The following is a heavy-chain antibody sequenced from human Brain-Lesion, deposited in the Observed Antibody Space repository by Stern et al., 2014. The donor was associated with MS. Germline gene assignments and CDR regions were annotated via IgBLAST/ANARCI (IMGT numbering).Heavy chain of an antibody. CDR1: GFTFGSWA. CDR3: VKDRQYLTYFFDH. D-gene: IGHD2/OR15-2a*01. V-gene: IGHV3-30*18. CDR2: VSYDGSNK. Sequence: VQLVESGGGVVQPGRPLRLSCVASGFTFGSWAMHWVRQAPGKGLEWVAGVSYDGSNKYYADSVKGRFTISRDNSQNTLYMQMSSLRPEDTAVYYCVKDRQYLTYFFDHWGQGSLVTVSS. J-gene: IGHJ5*02.